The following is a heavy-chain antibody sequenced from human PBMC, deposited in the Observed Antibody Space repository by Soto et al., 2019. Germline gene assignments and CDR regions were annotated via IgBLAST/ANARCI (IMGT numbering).Heavy chain of an antibody. CDR3: AGARGYSSASGWFDP. Sequence: QVQLQESGPELVKPSETLSLTCTVPGGSISSYYWSWIRQPPGKGLEWRGYIYYSGSTNYNPSLKNRVTISVDTSTSQFSLKLSSVTAADMAVYSCAGARGYSSASGWFDPWGQGTMVTVSS. CDR2: IYYSGST. D-gene: IGHD6-6*01. J-gene: IGHJ5*02. CDR1: GGSISSYY. V-gene: IGHV4-59*01.